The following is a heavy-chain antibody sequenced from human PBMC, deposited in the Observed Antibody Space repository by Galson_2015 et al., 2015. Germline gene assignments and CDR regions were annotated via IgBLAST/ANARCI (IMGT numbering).Heavy chain of an antibody. CDR3: ARVGGDIAARTWGYFDY. J-gene: IGHJ4*02. D-gene: IGHD6-6*01. Sequence: SLRLSCAVSGFTFSSYAMHWVRQAPGKGLEWVAVISYDGSNKFYADSVKGRFTISRDNSKNTLYLQMNNLRPEDTAVYYCARVGGDIAARTWGYFDYWGQGTLVTVSS. CDR2: ISYDGSNK. V-gene: IGHV3-30-3*01. CDR1: GFTFSSYA.